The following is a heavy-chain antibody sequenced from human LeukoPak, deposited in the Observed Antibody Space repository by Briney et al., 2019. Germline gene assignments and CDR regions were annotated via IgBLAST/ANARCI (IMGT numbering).Heavy chain of an antibody. Sequence: PGGSLRLSCAASGFTFSSNAMTWVRQAPGKGLEWVSAISGSGGTTYYADSVKGRFTISRDNSKNTLYLQMNSLRAEDTAVYYCAKVIYYGSENVDYWGQGTLVTVSS. CDR1: GFTFSSNA. CDR2: ISGSGGTT. CDR3: AKVIYYGSENVDY. D-gene: IGHD3-10*01. J-gene: IGHJ4*01. V-gene: IGHV3-23*01.